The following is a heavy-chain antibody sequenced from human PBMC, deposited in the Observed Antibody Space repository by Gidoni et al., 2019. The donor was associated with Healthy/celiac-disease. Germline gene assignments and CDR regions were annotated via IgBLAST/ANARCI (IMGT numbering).Heavy chain of an antibody. CDR3: AKVDPAYDAFDI. J-gene: IGHJ3*02. Sequence: EVQLVESGGGLVQPGRSLRLSCAASGFTFDDYAMHWVRQAPGKGLEWVSGISWNSGSIGYADSVEGRFTISRDNAKNSLYLQMNSLRAEDTALYYCAKVDPAYDAFDIWGQGTMVTVSS. CDR2: ISWNSGSI. CDR1: GFTFDDYA. V-gene: IGHV3-9*01.